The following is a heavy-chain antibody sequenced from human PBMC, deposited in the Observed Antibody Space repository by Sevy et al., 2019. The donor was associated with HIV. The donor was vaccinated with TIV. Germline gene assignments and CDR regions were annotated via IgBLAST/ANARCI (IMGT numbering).Heavy chain of an antibody. D-gene: IGHD3-22*01. J-gene: IGHJ4*02. CDR3: ARAQQVTMLVVIGGLYFDF. Sequence: GGSLRLSCAASGFTFSSCWMTWVRQAPWKGLEWVSNIKQDLSEKYYADSVKGRFTISRDNARNSLYLQMESLRAEDTAVYYCARAQQVTMLVVIGGLYFDFWGQGTLVTVSS. CDR2: IKQDLSEK. V-gene: IGHV3-7*01. CDR1: GFTFSSCW.